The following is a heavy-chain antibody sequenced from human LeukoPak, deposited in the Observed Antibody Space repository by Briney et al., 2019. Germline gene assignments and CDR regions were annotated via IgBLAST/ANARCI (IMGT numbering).Heavy chain of an antibody. V-gene: IGHV3-48*03. Sequence: GGSLRLSCAASGFTFSSYEMNWVRQAPGKGLEWASYISSSGSTIYYADSVKGRFTISRDNAKNSLYLQMNSLRAEDTAVYYCARNKRGSGSYYMYYYYYMDVWGKGTTVTVSS. CDR3: ARNKRGSGSYYMYYYYYMDV. CDR1: GFTFSSYE. D-gene: IGHD3-10*01. CDR2: ISSSGSTI. J-gene: IGHJ6*03.